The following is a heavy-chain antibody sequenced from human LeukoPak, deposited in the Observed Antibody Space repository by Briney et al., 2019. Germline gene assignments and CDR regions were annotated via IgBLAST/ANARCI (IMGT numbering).Heavy chain of an antibody. D-gene: IGHD3-22*01. CDR2: IIPILGIA. J-gene: IGHJ3*02. CDR1: GGTFSSYA. V-gene: IGHV1-69*04. CDR3: ARDRQDYYYDSSGYYFNAFDI. Sequence: RVASVKVSCKASGGTFSSYAISWVRQAPGQGLEWMGRIIPILGIANYAQKFQGRVTITADKSTSTAYMELSSLRSEDTAVYYCARDRQDYYYDSSGYYFNAFDIWGQGTMVTVSS.